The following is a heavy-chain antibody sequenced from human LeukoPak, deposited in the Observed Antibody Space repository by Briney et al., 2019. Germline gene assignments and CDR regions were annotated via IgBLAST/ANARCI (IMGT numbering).Heavy chain of an antibody. CDR2: MKEDGGEI. CDR1: GFPFSNYW. CDR3: AKAIRYCSSTSCPLNWFDP. J-gene: IGHJ5*02. D-gene: IGHD2-2*01. Sequence: GGSLRLSCAGSGFPFSNYWMAWVRQAPGKGLEWVANMKEDGGEINYVDSVKGRFTISRDNSKNTLYLQMNSLRAEDTAVYYCAKAIRYCSSTSCPLNWFDPWGQGTLVTVSS. V-gene: IGHV3-7*03.